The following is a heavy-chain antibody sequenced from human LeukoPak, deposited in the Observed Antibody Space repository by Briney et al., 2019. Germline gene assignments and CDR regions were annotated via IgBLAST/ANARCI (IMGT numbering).Heavy chain of an antibody. CDR2: IYSSGNS. V-gene: IGHV4-59*01. Sequence: SETLSLTCTVSGGSISSYYWSWIRQPPGKGLEWIGYIYSSGNSNYNPSLKSRVTISGDTSKNQFSLKLSSVTAADTAVYYCAGYSSTTGCGMDVWGQGTTVTVSS. J-gene: IGHJ6*02. CDR3: AGYSSTTGCGMDV. D-gene: IGHD6-19*01. CDR1: GGSISSYY.